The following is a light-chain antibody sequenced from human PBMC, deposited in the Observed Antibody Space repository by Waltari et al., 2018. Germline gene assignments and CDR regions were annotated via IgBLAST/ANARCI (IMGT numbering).Light chain of an antibody. V-gene: IGKV3-15*01. J-gene: IGKJ4*02. Sequence: ETVLTQSPVTLSLYTGHRATLHCRASQSVNSVLAGYQQKPGQAPRLLIYGAATRATGFPARFSGSGSGTDFTLTISSMQSEDFAVYYCQQYNSWPLTFGGGTKVEIK. CDR3: QQYNSWPLT. CDR2: GAA. CDR1: QSVNSV.